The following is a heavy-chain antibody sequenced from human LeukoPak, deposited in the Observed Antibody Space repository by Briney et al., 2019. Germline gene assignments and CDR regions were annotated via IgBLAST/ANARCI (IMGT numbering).Heavy chain of an antibody. D-gene: IGHD1-26*01. Sequence: SETLSLTCTVSGDSVSSSSYYWGWIRQPPGKGLEWIGSIYYSGSTYYNPSLKSRVTISVDTSKNQFSLKLSSVTAADTAVYYCARCGEWELRHHFDYWGQGTLVTVSS. J-gene: IGHJ4*02. CDR1: GDSVSSSSYY. CDR3: ARCGEWELRHHFDY. CDR2: IYYSGST. V-gene: IGHV4-39*01.